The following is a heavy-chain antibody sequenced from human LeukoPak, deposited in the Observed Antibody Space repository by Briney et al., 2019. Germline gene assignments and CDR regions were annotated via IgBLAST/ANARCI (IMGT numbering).Heavy chain of an antibody. D-gene: IGHD3-10*01. V-gene: IGHV4-59*01. J-gene: IGHJ6*03. CDR2: ISYTGST. CDR3: ARDFGGMDV. Sequence: SETLSLTCTVSGGSISNYYWNWIRQPPGGGLEWIGYISYTGSTNYNPSLKSRVTISVDTSKNQFSLKLSSVCAADTGVYFCARDFGGMDVWGKGTTVTISS. CDR1: GGSISNYY.